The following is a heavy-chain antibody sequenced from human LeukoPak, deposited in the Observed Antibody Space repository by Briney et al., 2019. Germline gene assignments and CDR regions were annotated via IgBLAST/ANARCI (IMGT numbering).Heavy chain of an antibody. Sequence: ASVKVSCKASGYTFTGYYMHWWRQAPGQGLEWRGWINPNSGGTNYAQTFQGRVTMPRDTSISTAYMELSRLRSDDTAVYYCARAPVVVTATTFAYWGQGTLVTVSS. J-gene: IGHJ4*02. CDR2: INPNSGGT. CDR1: GYTFTGYY. CDR3: ARAPVVVTATTFAY. V-gene: IGHV1-2*02. D-gene: IGHD2-21*02.